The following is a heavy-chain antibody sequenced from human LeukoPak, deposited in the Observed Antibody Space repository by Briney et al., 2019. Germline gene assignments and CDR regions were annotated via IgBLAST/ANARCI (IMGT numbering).Heavy chain of an antibody. CDR1: GFTFSRNS. Sequence: GGSLRLSCAASGFTFSRNSMNWVRQAPGKGLEWVSSISSSGSYIYYADSVKGRSTISRDNARNSLYLQMNSLRAEDTAVYYCARSRVEMATIVYFDYWGQGTLVTVSS. D-gene: IGHD5-24*01. CDR3: ARSRVEMATIVYFDY. V-gene: IGHV3-21*04. J-gene: IGHJ4*02. CDR2: ISSSGSYI.